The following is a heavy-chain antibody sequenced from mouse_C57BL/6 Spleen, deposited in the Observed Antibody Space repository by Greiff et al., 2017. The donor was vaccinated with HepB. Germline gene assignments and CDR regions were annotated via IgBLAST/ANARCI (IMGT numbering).Heavy chain of an antibody. CDR2: IYPGDGDT. V-gene: IGHV1-80*01. J-gene: IGHJ3*01. Sequence: VKLQESGAELVKPGASVKISCKASGYSFSSYWMNWVKQRPGKGLEWIGQIYPGDGDTNYNGKFKGKATLTADKSSSTAYMQLSSLTSEDSAVYSCARSHDYGSGYEFACWGKGALVTVSA. CDR1: GYSFSSYW. CDR3: ARSHDYGSGYEFAC. D-gene: IGHD1-1*01.